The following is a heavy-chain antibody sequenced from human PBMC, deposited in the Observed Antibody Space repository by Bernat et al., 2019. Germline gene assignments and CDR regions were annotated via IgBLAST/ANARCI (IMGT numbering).Heavy chain of an antibody. J-gene: IGHJ5*02. CDR1: GFTFSSYW. CDR2: IKQDGSEK. D-gene: IGHD3-10*01. CDR3: ARDAAPTHYYGSGSYLHPGWFDP. V-gene: IGHV3-7*04. Sequence: EVQLVESGGGLVQPGGSLRLSCAASGFTFSSYWMSWVRQAPGKGLEWVANIKQDGSEKYYVDSVKGRFTISRDNAKNSLYLQMNSLRAEDTAVYYCARDAAPTHYYGSGSYLHPGWFDPWGQGTLVTVSS.